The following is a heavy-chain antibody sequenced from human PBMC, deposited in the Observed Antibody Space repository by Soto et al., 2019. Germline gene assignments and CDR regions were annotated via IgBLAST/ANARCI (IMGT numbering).Heavy chain of an antibody. D-gene: IGHD1-1*01. J-gene: IGHJ4*02. CDR2: IKSKTDGGTT. Sequence: GGSLTLSCAASGFSVSDAWITWVRQAPGAGLELVGHIKSKTDGGTTYYAAPVKGRFTISRDASKTTFYLQRNMLTAENTAVYYSTTDPHSTGTKYWGQGTLVTVSS. CDR1: GFSVSDAW. V-gene: IGHV3-15*01. CDR3: TTDPHSTGTKY.